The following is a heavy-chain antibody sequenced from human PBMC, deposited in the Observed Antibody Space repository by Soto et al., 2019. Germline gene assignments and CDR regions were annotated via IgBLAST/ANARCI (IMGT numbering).Heavy chain of an antibody. D-gene: IGHD2-2*03. Sequence: ASVKVSCKASGYTFTSYGISWVRQAPGQGLEWMGWISAYNGNTNYAQKLQGRVTMTTDTSTSTAYMELRSLRSDDTAVYYCARIGYCSSTSCYLLYWGQGTLVTVSS. V-gene: IGHV1-18*01. CDR2: ISAYNGNT. CDR1: GYTFTSYG. CDR3: ARIGYCSSTSCYLLY. J-gene: IGHJ4*02.